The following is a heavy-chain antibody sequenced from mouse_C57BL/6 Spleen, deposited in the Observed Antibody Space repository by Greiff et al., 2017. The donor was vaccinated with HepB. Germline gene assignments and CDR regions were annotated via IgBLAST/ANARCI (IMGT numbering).Heavy chain of an antibody. CDR1: GYAFSSYW. CDR2: IYPGDGDT. D-gene: IGHD1-1*01. V-gene: IGHV1-80*01. Sequence: QVQLQQSGAELVKPGASVKISCKASGYAFSSYWLNWVKQRPGKGLEWIGQIYPGDGDTNYNGKFKGKATLTADKSSSTAYMQLSSLTSEDSAVYFCARGGFTHYYGSSSFAYWGQGTLVTVSA. CDR3: ARGGFTHYYGSSSFAY. J-gene: IGHJ3*01.